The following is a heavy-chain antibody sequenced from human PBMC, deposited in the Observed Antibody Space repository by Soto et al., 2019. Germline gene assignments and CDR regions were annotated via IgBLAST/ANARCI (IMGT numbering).Heavy chain of an antibody. CDR3: VTQLGSGKTYYYNMDV. CDR1: GFSFNSYA. Sequence: EVQLLESGGGLVQPGGSLRLSCETSGFSFNSYAMTWVRQAPGMGLEWVAVINYNSRATFHAQSVKGRFTISRDNSRNTVFLQMDSLRAEATAVYYCVTQLGSGKTYYYNMDVWCLGTTVIVSS. CDR2: INYNSRAT. V-gene: IGHV3-23*01. J-gene: IGHJ6*02. D-gene: IGHD3-10*02.